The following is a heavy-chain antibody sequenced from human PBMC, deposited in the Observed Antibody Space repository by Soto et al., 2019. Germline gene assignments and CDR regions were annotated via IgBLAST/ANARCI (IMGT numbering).Heavy chain of an antibody. V-gene: IGHV3-23*01. CDR1: GFTFSSYA. J-gene: IGHJ4*02. Sequence: EVQLLESGGGLVQPGGSLRLSCAASGFTFSSYAMSWVRQAPGSGLEWVSTNGASGVTTYYAGSVKGRFTISRDISKNMLYLQRDSLGAEATAVYYCARGGGSSSARYWGQGTLVTVSS. CDR2: NGASGVTT. CDR3: ARGGGSSSARY. D-gene: IGHD6-6*01.